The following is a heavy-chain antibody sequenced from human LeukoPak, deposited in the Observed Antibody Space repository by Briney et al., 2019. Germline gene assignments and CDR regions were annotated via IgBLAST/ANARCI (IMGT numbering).Heavy chain of an antibody. Sequence: GGSLGLSCAASGFTFDDYAMHRVRQAPGKGLEWVSGISWNSGSIGYADSVKGRFTISRDNAKNSLYLQMNSLRAEDTALYYCAKSRGVAGSTPFDPWGQGTLVTVSS. J-gene: IGHJ5*02. D-gene: IGHD6-19*01. CDR1: GFTFDDYA. CDR3: AKSRGVAGSTPFDP. CDR2: ISWNSGSI. V-gene: IGHV3-9*01.